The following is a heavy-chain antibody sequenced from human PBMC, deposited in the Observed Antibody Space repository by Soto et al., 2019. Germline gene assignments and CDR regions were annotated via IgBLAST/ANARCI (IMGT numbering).Heavy chain of an antibody. Sequence: PSETLSLTCTVSGGSISSYYWSWIRQPPGKGLEWIGYIYYSGSTNYNPSLKSRVTISVDTSKNQFSLKLSSVTAADTAVYYCARVARYGDYVDYWGQGTLVTVSS. V-gene: IGHV4-59*01. J-gene: IGHJ4*02. CDR1: GGSISSYY. D-gene: IGHD4-17*01. CDR2: IYYSGST. CDR3: ARVARYGDYVDY.